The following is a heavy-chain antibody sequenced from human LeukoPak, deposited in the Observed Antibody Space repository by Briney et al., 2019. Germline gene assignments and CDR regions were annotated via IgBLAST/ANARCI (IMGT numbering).Heavy chain of an antibody. CDR2: INPNSGGT. Sequence: ASVKVSCKASGYTFTAYYIHWVRQAPGQGLEWMGWINPNSGGTDYAQRFQGRVTMTGDTSISTAYMDLSRLRSDDTAVYYCERGYNWNYFDYWGQGTLVTVSS. CDR3: ERGYNWNYFDY. V-gene: IGHV1-2*02. D-gene: IGHD1-20*01. J-gene: IGHJ4*02. CDR1: GYTFTAYY.